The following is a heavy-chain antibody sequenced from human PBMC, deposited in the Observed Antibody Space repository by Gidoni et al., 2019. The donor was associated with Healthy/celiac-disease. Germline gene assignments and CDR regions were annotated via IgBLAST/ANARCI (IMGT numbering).Heavy chain of an antibody. CDR3: ARSSGSPTYYGMDV. Sequence: QVQLLQSGAAVKKPGSSVQVSCQASGGTFSSYAISWVRQAPGQGLEWMGGIIPILGTANYAQKFQGRVTITADESTSTAYMELSRLRSEDTAVYYCARSSGSPTYYGMDVWGQGTTVTVSS. CDR2: IIPILGTA. CDR1: GGTFSSYA. D-gene: IGHD1-26*01. V-gene: IGHV1-69*01. J-gene: IGHJ6*02.